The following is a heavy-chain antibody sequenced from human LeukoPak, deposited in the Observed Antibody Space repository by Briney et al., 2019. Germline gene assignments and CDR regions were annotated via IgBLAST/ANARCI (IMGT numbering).Heavy chain of an antibody. Sequence: GGSLRLSCAASQFTFTSYAMSWVRQAPGKGLEWVSAISGSGVSTFSADSVKGRLIISRDNSKNTLYLQMNSLRAEDTAIYYCARQLRYTRDAMDVWGQGTTVTVSS. CDR2: ISGSGVST. CDR3: ARQLRYTRDAMDV. CDR1: QFTFTSYA. J-gene: IGHJ6*02. V-gene: IGHV3-23*01. D-gene: IGHD3-9*01.